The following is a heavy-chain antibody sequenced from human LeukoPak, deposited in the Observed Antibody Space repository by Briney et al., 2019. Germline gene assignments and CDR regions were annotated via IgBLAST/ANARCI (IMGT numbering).Heavy chain of an antibody. V-gene: IGHV3-21*01. Sequence: PGGSLRLSCAASGFTFSSYSMNWVRQAPGKGLEWVSSISSSSSYIYYADSVKGRFTISRDNAKNSLYLQMNSLRAEDTAVYYCAKDPTTYYYYYMDVWGKGTTVTVSS. CDR2: ISSSSSYI. CDR1: GFTFSSYS. J-gene: IGHJ6*03. D-gene: IGHD1-1*01. CDR3: AKDPTTYYYYYMDV.